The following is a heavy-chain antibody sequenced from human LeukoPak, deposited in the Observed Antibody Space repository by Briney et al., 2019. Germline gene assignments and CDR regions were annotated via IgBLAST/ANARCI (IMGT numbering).Heavy chain of an antibody. J-gene: IGHJ4*02. CDR1: GFTFSDYY. Sequence: GGSLRLSCAASGFTFSDYYMTWIRQAPGKGLEWISYISSGDGPTYYADSVKGRFTISRDNSKNTLYLQMNSLRAEDTAVYYCAKAPGIAVAGQWGIDYWGQGTLVTVSS. D-gene: IGHD6-19*01. V-gene: IGHV3-11*01. CDR3: AKAPGIAVAGQWGIDY. CDR2: ISSGDGPT.